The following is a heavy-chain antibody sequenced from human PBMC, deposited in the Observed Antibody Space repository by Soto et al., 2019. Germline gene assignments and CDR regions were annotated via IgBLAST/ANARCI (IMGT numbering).Heavy chain of an antibody. D-gene: IGHD5-12*01. Sequence: QVQLVESGGGVVQPGRSLRLSCAASGFTFSSYGMHWVRQAPGKGLERVAVISYDGSNKYYADSVKGRFTIARDNSKNTLYLQMNSLRAEDTAVYYCAKLSATDSGYDYYYYYGMDVWGQGTTVTVSS. CDR2: ISYDGSNK. CDR1: GFTFSSYG. CDR3: AKLSATDSGYDYYYYYGMDV. V-gene: IGHV3-30*18. J-gene: IGHJ6*02.